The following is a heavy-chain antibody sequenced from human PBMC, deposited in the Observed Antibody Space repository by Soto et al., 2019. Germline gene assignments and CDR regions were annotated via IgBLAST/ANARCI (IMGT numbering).Heavy chain of an antibody. CDR1: GYTFTSYA. CDR2: INAGNGNT. J-gene: IGHJ3*02. Sequence: ASVKVSCKASGYTFTSYAMHWVRQAPGQRLEWMGWINAGNGNTKYSQKFQGRVTITRDTSASTAYMELRSLRSDDTAVYYCARKVKQWYAFDIWGQGTMVTVSS. CDR3: ARKVKQWYAFDI. D-gene: IGHD6-19*01. V-gene: IGHV1-3*01.